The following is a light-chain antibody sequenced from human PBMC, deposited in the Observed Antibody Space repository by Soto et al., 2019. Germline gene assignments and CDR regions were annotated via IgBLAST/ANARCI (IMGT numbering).Light chain of an antibody. J-gene: IGLJ7*01. CDR2: NNI. Sequence: QSVLTQPPSASGTPGQRVTISCSGSSSNIGGNTVTWYQHLPGTAPRLLIYNNIQRPSGVPDRFSGSKSGTSASLAISGLQSEDEADYYCAVWDDSLDGHAVFGRGTQLTVL. V-gene: IGLV1-44*01. CDR3: AVWDDSLDGHAV. CDR1: SSNIGGNT.